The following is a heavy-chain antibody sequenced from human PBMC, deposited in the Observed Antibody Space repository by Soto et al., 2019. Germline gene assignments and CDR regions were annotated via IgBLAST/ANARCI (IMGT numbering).Heavy chain of an antibody. D-gene: IGHD6-19*01. J-gene: IGHJ4*02. CDR2: INHSGST. CDR1: GGSFSDYY. V-gene: IGHV4-34*01. CDR3: ASLDSSGWYLDY. Sequence: QVQLQQWGAGLLKPSETLSLTCAVYGGSFSDYYWSWIRQPPGKGLQLIGEINHSGSTNYNPSLKSRVTISVDTSKNQFSLTLSSVTSADTAVYYCASLDSSGWYLDYWGQGTLVTVSS.